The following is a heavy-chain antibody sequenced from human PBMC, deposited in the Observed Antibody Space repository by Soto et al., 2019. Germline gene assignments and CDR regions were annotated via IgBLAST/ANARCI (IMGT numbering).Heavy chain of an antibody. CDR2: FYPGDSTS. CDR3: ARIIGYCRNNDCSWTFDI. Sequence: GESLKISCKTSVYSFISYWVAWVRQRPGKGLEWMGTFYPGDSTSTYSPSFQGQVTISVDKSISTAYLHLSSLKASDTAMYYCARIIGYCRNNDCSWTFDIWGQGTTVTVSS. V-gene: IGHV5-51*01. D-gene: IGHD2-2*03. CDR1: VYSFISYW. J-gene: IGHJ3*02.